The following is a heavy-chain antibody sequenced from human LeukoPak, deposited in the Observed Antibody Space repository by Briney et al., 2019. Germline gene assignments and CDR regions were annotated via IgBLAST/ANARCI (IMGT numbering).Heavy chain of an antibody. CDR1: GGSFSGYY. CDR2: INHSGST. J-gene: IGHJ5*02. CDR3: ARGLGRRQWLVPFDP. V-gene: IGHV4-34*01. Sequence: SETLSLTCAVYGGSFSGYYWSWIRQPPGKGLEWIGEINHSGSTNYNPSPKGRVTISVDTSKNQFSLKLSSVTAADTAVYYCARGLGRRQWLVPFDPWGQGTLVTVSS. D-gene: IGHD6-19*01.